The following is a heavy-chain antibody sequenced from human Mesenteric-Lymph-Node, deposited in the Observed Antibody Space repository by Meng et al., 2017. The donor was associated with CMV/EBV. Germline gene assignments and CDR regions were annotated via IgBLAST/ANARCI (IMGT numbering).Heavy chain of an antibody. D-gene: IGHD2-2*01. CDR1: GFTLSSYA. CDR3: AKNALGYCSSTSCPNWFDP. J-gene: IGHJ5*02. V-gene: IGHV3-23*01. CDR2: ISGSGGTT. Sequence: GGSLRLSCAASGFTLSSYAMSWVRQAPGKGLEWVSVISGSGGTTYYADSVKGRFTISRDNSKNTLYLQMNSLRAEDTAVYYCAKNALGYCSSTSCPNWFDPWGQGTLVTAPQ.